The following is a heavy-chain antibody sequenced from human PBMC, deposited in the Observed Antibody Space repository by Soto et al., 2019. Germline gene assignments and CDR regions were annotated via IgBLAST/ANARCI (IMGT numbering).Heavy chain of an antibody. J-gene: IGHJ5*02. CDR2: IYYSGST. Sequence: QVQLQESGPGLVKPSETLSLTCTVSGGSISSYYWSWIRQPPGKGLEWIGYIYYSGSTNYNPSLKSRVTISVDTSKNQFSLKLSSVTAADTAVYYCARDRRSSWYKYNWFDPWGQGTLVTVSS. V-gene: IGHV4-59*01. D-gene: IGHD6-13*01. CDR1: GGSISSYY. CDR3: ARDRRSSWYKYNWFDP.